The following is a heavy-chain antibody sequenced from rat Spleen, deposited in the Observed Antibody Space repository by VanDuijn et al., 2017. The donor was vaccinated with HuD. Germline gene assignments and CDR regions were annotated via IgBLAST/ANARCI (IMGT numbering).Heavy chain of an antibody. J-gene: IGHJ2*01. Sequence: EVQLAESGGGLVQPGRSLKLSCAASGFTFSDYYMAWVRQAPTKGLEWVASISYDGGSTYYRDSVKGRFTISRDNAKSGLYLQMDSLKSEDTATYYCARHETLRVYHYFDYWGQGVMVTVSS. D-gene: IGHD1-9*01. CDR1: GFTFSDYY. CDR2: ISYDGGST. V-gene: IGHV5-20*01. CDR3: ARHETLRVYHYFDY.